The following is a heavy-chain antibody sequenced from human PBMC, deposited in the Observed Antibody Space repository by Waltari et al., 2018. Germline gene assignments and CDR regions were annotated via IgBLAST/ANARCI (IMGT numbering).Heavy chain of an antibody. D-gene: IGHD6-19*01. V-gene: IGHV4-39*07. CDR2: MYYSGIT. Sequence: QLQLQESGPGLVKPSETLSLTCTVSGGSISSSSYYWGWIRQPPGKGLEWIGSMYYSGITYYNPSLKSRVTISVDTSKNQFSLKLSSVTAADTAVYYCARVKLYSSGWYIDYWGQGTLVTVSS. CDR1: GGSISSSSYY. CDR3: ARVKLYSSGWYIDY. J-gene: IGHJ4*02.